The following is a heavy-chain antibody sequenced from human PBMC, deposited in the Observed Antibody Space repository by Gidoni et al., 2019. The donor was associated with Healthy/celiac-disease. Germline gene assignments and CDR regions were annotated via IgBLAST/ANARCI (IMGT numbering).Heavy chain of an antibody. CDR3: ARDLDYYDSSGYYRY. D-gene: IGHD3-22*01. J-gene: IGHJ4*02. CDR2: IIPILGIA. CDR1: GGTFCRYA. Sequence: QVQLVQSGAEVKKPGSSVKVSCKASGGTFCRYAISWVRQAPGQGLEWMGRIIPILGIANYAQKFQGRVTITADKSTSTAYMELSSLRSEDTAVYYCARDLDYYDSSGYYRYWGQGTLVTVSS. V-gene: IGHV1-69*09.